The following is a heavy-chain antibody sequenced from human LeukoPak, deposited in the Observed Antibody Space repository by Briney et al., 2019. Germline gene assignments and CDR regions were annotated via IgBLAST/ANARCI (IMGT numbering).Heavy chain of an antibody. CDR3: AKDLTATTFSEYNWFDP. V-gene: IGHV3-30*02. Sequence: GGSLRLSCAASGFTFSSYGMHWVRQAPGKGLEWVAFIRYDGSNKYYADSVKGRFTISRDNSKNTLYLQMNSLRAEDTAVYYCAKDLTATTFSEYNWFDPGGQGTLVTVSS. CDR1: GFTFSSYG. J-gene: IGHJ5*02. CDR2: IRYDGSNK. D-gene: IGHD2/OR15-2a*01.